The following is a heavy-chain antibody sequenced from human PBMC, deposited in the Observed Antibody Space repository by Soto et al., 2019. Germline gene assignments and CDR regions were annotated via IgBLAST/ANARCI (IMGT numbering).Heavy chain of an antibody. V-gene: IGHV1-8*01. CDR1: GYTFTDYD. CDR3: ARFVRHQLPTIDY. Sequence: ASVKVSFKASGYTFTDYDINWLRQATGQGLEWMGWMNPSSGYTGYAQKFQGRVTMTWDTSISTAYMELSSLTSADTAVYYCARFVRHQLPTIDYWGQGALVTVSS. J-gene: IGHJ4*02. D-gene: IGHD1-26*01. CDR2: MNPSSGYT.